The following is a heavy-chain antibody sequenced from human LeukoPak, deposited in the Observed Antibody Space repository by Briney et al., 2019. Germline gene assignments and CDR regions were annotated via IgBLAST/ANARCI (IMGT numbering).Heavy chain of an antibody. J-gene: IGHJ4*02. CDR1: GFTLSVYL. CDR3: TRVADTATPFDY. D-gene: IGHD5-18*01. Sequence: GGSPRPSRAAPGFTLSVYLESWVRPAPGEGVGGGGFIRSKAYGGTTEYAASVKGRFTISRNDSKSIAYLQMNSLKTEDTAVYYCTRVADTATPFDYWGQGALVTVSS. CDR2: IRSKAYGGTT. V-gene: IGHV3-49*04.